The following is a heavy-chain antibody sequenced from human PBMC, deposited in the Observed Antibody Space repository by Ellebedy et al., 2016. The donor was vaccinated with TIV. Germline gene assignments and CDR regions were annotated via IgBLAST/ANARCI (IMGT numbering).Heavy chain of an antibody. CDR3: ARELQWPDDAFDI. D-gene: IGHD6-19*01. Sequence: GESLKISXAASGFTFSDYYMSWIRQAPGKGLEWVSYISSSGSTIYYADSVKGRFTISRDNAKNSLYLQMNSLRAEDTAVYYCARELQWPDDAFDIWGQGTMVTVSS. CDR1: GFTFSDYY. CDR2: ISSSGSTI. J-gene: IGHJ3*02. V-gene: IGHV3-11*01.